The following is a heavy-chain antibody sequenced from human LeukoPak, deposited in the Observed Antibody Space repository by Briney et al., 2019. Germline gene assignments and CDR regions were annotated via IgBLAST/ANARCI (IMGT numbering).Heavy chain of an antibody. Sequence: ASVKVSCKASGYTFTGYYMHWVRQAPGQGLEWMGWINPNSGGTNYAQKFQGRVTMTRDTSISTAYMELSRLRSDDTAVYYCARSYYYGSGKGAFDIWGEGTMVTVSS. J-gene: IGHJ3*02. CDR1: GYTFTGYY. CDR3: ARSYYYGSGKGAFDI. D-gene: IGHD3-10*01. CDR2: INPNSGGT. V-gene: IGHV1-2*02.